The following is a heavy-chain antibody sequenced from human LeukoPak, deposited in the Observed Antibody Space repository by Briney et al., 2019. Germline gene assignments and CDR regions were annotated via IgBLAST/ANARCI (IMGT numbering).Heavy chain of an antibody. Sequence: GGSLRLPWPPSGFTFRSYAMSWVRQAPGRGLDGVSAISGSGGSTYYADSVKGRFTISRDNSKNTLYLQMNSLRAEDTAVYYCAKDKGYNWNPWDHWGQGTLVTVSS. J-gene: IGHJ4*02. CDR3: AKDKGYNWNPWDH. V-gene: IGHV3-23*01. CDR2: ISGSGGST. D-gene: IGHD1-20*01. CDR1: GFTFRSYA.